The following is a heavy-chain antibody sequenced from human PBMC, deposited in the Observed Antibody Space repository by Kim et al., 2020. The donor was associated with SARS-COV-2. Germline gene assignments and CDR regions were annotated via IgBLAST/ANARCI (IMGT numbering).Heavy chain of an antibody. CDR2: ISYDGSNK. D-gene: IGHD5-12*01. Sequence: GGSLRLSCAASGITFSSYAMHWVRQAPGKGLEWVAVISYDGSNKYYADSVKGRFTISRDNSKNTLYLQMNSLRAEDTAVYYCARDGSLRDGYNFVYYGMDVWGQGTTVTVSS. J-gene: IGHJ6*02. CDR3: ARDGSLRDGYNFVYYGMDV. CDR1: GITFSSYA. V-gene: IGHV3-30*04.